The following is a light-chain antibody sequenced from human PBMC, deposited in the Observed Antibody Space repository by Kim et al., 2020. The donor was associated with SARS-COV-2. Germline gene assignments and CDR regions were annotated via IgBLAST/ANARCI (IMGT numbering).Light chain of an antibody. Sequence: DIQMTQSPSSLSASVGDRVTITCQASQDVNNYLNWYQQKPGKAPNLLIYDASNLETGVPSRFRGSGSGTEFTLTIRSLQPEDIATYYCQQYESHPLTFGGGTKVDIK. CDR2: DAS. J-gene: IGKJ4*01. V-gene: IGKV1-33*01. CDR3: QQYESHPLT. CDR1: QDVNNY.